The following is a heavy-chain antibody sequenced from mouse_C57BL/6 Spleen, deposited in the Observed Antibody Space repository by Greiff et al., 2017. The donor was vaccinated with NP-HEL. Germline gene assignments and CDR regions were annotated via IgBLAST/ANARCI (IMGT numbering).Heavy chain of an antibody. CDR2: INPNYGTT. CDR1: GYSFTDYH. Sequence: VQLQQSGPELVQPGASVKISCKASGYSFTDYHMNWVKQSNGKSLEWIGVINPNYGTTSYNQKFKGKATLTVDQSSSTAYMQLNSLTSEDSAVYYCARSFSGTSYAMDYWGQGTSVTVSS. CDR3: ARSFSGTSYAMDY. V-gene: IGHV1-39*01. J-gene: IGHJ4*01. D-gene: IGHD4-1*01.